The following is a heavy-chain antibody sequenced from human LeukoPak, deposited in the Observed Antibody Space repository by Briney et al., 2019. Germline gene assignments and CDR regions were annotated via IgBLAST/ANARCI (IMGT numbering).Heavy chain of an antibody. J-gene: IGHJ6*03. CDR1: GGTFSSYA. Sequence: SVKVSCKASGGTFSSYAISWVRQAPGQGLEWMGGIIPIFGTANYAQKFQGRVTITTDESTSTAYMELSSLRSEDAAVYYCARDLYPGIAAAHMDVWGKGTTVTVSS. V-gene: IGHV1-69*05. CDR3: ARDLYPGIAAAHMDV. D-gene: IGHD6-13*01. CDR2: IIPIFGTA.